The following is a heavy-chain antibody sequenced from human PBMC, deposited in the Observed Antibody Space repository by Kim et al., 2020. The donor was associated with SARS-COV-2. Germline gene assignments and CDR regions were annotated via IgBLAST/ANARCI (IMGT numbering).Heavy chain of an antibody. V-gene: IGHV4-39*01. J-gene: IGHJ4*02. D-gene: IGHD5-18*01. Sequence: TYYNPSLTSRVTISGDTSKNQFSLKLSSVTAADTAVYYCARRGYSQRDYWGQGTLVTVSS. CDR3: ARRGYSQRDY. CDR2: T.